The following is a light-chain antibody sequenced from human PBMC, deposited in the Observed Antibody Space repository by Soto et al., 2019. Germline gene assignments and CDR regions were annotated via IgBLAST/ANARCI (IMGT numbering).Light chain of an antibody. CDR2: EVT. Sequence: QSALTQPASVSGSPGQSITISCTGTSNDIGGHNHVSWYQQHPGNSPKLIIYEVTGRPSGVSNRFSASKSGTTASLTISGLQAEDEADYYCCSYAGIITWVCGGWTQLTVL. CDR1: SNDIGGHNH. J-gene: IGLJ3*02. CDR3: CSYAGIITWV. V-gene: IGLV2-23*02.